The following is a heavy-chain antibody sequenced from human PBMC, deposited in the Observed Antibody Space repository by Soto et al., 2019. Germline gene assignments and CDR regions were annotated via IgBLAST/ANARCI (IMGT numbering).Heavy chain of an antibody. CDR3: AKDPHSSSWLNQLDY. CDR1: GFTFSSYA. J-gene: IGHJ4*02. CDR2: ISGSGGST. Sequence: VGSLRLSCAASGFTFSSYAMSWVRQAPGKGLEWVSAISGSGGSTYYADSVKGRFTISRDNSKNTLYLQMNSLRAEDTAVYYCAKDPHSSSWLNQLDYWGQGTLVTVSS. D-gene: IGHD6-13*01. V-gene: IGHV3-23*01.